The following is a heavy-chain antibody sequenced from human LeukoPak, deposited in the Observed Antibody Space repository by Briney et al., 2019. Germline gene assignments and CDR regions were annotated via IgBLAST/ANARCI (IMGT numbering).Heavy chain of an antibody. J-gene: IGHJ4*02. Sequence: ASVKVSCKASGYTFTGDYMHWVRQAPGQGLEWMGWINPNSGGTNYAQKFQGRVTMTRDTSISTAYMELSRLRSDDTAVYYCARELQLVQSYYFDYWGQGTLVTVSS. CDR2: INPNSGGT. CDR3: ARELQLVQSYYFDY. CDR1: GYTFTGDY. D-gene: IGHD6-13*01. V-gene: IGHV1-2*02.